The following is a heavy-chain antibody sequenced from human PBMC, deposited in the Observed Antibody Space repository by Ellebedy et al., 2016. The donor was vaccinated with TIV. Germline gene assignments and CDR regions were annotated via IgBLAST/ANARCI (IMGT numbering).Heavy chain of an antibody. J-gene: IGHJ4*02. CDR3: ARGQYSSGY. Sequence: GGSLRLSCAASGFTFSDYWMSWVRQAPGKGLEWVANIDADGSEKYYVGSVKGRFTISRDNARNSLFLQMNSLRAEDTAMYYCARGQYSSGYWGQGTLVTVSS. CDR2: IDADGSEK. D-gene: IGHD5-18*01. V-gene: IGHV3-7*03. CDR1: GFTFSDYW.